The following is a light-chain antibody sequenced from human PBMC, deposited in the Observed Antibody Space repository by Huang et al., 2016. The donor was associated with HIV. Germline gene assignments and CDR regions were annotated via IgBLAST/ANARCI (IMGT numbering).Light chain of an antibody. CDR1: QSVGNY. V-gene: IGKV3-11*01. Sequence: IVLTQSPATLSWYPGERVTLSCRASQSVGNYIAWYQQHPGQSPKLLIYVTSKRANGTPVRFSGSGSGTDFTLTISSLESEDFAVYYCQQRSSGVTFGGGTRVQVK. J-gene: IGKJ4*01. CDR3: QQRSSGVT. CDR2: VTS.